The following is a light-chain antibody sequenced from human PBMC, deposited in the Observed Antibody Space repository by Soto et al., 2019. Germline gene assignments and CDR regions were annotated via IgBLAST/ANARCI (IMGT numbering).Light chain of an antibody. Sequence: DLVLTQAPLSSPVTLGQPASISCRSSQSLVHSDGNTYLSWLHQRPGQPPRLLIYKISTRFSGVPDRFSGSGAGTDFTLTITRVEAEDVGVYYCMQATHSPWAFGQGTKVEIK. CDR1: QSLVHSDGNTY. CDR3: MQATHSPWA. V-gene: IGKV2-24*01. CDR2: KIS. J-gene: IGKJ1*01.